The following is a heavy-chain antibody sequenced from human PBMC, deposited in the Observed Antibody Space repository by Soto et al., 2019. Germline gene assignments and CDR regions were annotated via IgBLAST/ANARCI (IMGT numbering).Heavy chain of an antibody. V-gene: IGHV3-53*01. CDR1: KFTASNNY. CDR3: ARTFYKILTAFYLTYFD. CDR2: IYSGGIT. D-gene: IGHD3-9*01. Sequence: GGSLRLSWDGSKFTASNNYIIWVRQAPEKGLEWISVIYSGGITNYADSVKGRFTISRDTSKNTVSLQMNSLRVEDTSVYYCARTFYKILTAFYLTYFD. J-gene: IGHJ4*01.